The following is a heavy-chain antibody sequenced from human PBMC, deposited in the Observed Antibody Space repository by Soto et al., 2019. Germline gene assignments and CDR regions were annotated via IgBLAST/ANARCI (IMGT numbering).Heavy chain of an antibody. CDR1: GGSISSSSYY. J-gene: IGHJ4*01. Sequence: SETLSLTCTVSGGSISSSSYYWGWIRQPPGKGLEWIGSIYYSGSTYYNPSLKSRVTISVDTSKNQFSLKLSSVTAADTAVYYCARHLDYYDSGYDYWGHGTLVTVSS. CDR3: ARHLDYYDSGYDY. CDR2: IYYSGST. D-gene: IGHD3-22*01. V-gene: IGHV4-39*01.